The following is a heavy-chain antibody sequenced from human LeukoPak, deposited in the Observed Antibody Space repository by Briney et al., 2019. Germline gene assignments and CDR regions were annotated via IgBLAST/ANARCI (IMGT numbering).Heavy chain of an antibody. CDR1: GGSISSSSYY. V-gene: IGHV4-39*07. CDR2: IYYSGST. CDR3: ARWNRYSSSWYTRPYNWFDP. J-gene: IGHJ5*02. Sequence: PSETLSLTCTVSGGSISSSSYYWGWIRQPPGKGLEWIGSIYYSGSTYYNPSLKSRVTISVDTSKNQFSLKLSSVTAADTAVYYCARWNRYSSSWYTRPYNWFDPWGQGTLVTVSS. D-gene: IGHD6-13*01.